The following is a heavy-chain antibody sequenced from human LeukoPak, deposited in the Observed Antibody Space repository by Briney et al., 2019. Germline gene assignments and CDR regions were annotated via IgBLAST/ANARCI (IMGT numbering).Heavy chain of an antibody. CDR2: ISYDGSNK. V-gene: IGHV3-30-3*01. J-gene: IGHJ4*02. D-gene: IGHD3-3*01. Sequence: GRSLRLSCAASGFTFSSYAMHWVRQAPGKGLEWVAVISYDGSNKYYADSVKGRFTISRDNSKNTLYLQMNSLRAEDTAVYYCAKDTYHDFWSGYPPNYWGQGTLVTVSS. CDR1: GFTFSSYA. CDR3: AKDTYHDFWSGYPPNY.